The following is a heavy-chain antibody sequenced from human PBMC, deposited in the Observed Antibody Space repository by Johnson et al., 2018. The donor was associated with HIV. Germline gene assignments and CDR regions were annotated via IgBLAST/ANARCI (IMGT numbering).Heavy chain of an antibody. CDR1: GFTFSSYA. Sequence: VQLVESGGGLVQPGGSLILSCAASGFTFSSYAMSWVRQAPGKGLEWVSAISGSGGSTYYADSVKGRFTISRDNSKNTLYLQMNSLRAEDTAVYYCAKPKRIVVEEADAFDICGQGTMVTVSS. V-gene: IGHV3-23*04. CDR3: AKPKRIVVEEADAFDI. D-gene: IGHD3-22*01. J-gene: IGHJ3*02. CDR2: ISGSGGST.